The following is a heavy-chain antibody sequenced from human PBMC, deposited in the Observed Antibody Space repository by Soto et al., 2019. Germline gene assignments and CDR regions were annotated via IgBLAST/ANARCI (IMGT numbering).Heavy chain of an antibody. J-gene: IGHJ4*02. CDR2: IYYSGST. CDR1: CGSISSYY. D-gene: IGHD6-19*01. V-gene: IGHV4-59*01. CDR3: AKATYSSGWRYYFDY. Sequence: SETLSLTCTVSCGSISSYYWSWIRQPPGKGLEWIGYIYYSGSTNYNPSLKSRVTISVDTSKNQFSPKLSSVTAADTAVYYCAKATYSSGWRYYFDYWGQGALVTVSS.